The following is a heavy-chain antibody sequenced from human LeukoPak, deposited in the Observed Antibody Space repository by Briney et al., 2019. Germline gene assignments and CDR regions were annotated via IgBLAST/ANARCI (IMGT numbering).Heavy chain of an antibody. D-gene: IGHD3-10*01. CDR1: GFTFSSYA. CDR3: VKGGVGSGKTFDS. V-gene: IGHV3-23*01. CDR2: ISGSGGST. J-gene: IGHJ4*02. Sequence: GGSLRLSCAASGFTFSSYAMSWVRQAPGKGLEWVSGISGSGGSTYYADSVKGRFTISRDNSKNTLYLQMNSLRAEDTAMYYCVKGGVGSGKTFDSWGQGTLVTVSS.